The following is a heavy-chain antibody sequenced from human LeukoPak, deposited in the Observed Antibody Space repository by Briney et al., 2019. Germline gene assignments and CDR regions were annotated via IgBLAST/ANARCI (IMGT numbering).Heavy chain of an antibody. V-gene: IGHV3-53*01. Sequence: GGSLRLSCAASGFTVSNNYMSWVRQAPGKGLEWVLAVYDGDTTYYADSVKGRFTISRDNSKNSLYLQMNSLRAEDTAVYYCAKESSGGWYFDYWGQGTLVTVSS. J-gene: IGHJ4*02. CDR2: VYDGDTT. CDR1: GFTVSNNY. CDR3: AKESSGGWYFDY. D-gene: IGHD6-19*01.